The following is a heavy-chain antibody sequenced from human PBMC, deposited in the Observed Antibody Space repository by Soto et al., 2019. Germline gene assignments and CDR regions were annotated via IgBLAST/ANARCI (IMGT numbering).Heavy chain of an antibody. CDR3: ASLEDYYDSSGYNWYFDL. Sequence: SVKVSCKASGGTFSSYAISWVRQAPGQGLEWMGGIIPIFGTANYAQKFQGRVTITAAKSTSTAYMELSSLRSEDTAVYYCASLEDYYDSSGYNWYFDLWGRGTLVTVSS. D-gene: IGHD3-22*01. V-gene: IGHV1-69*06. CDR2: IIPIFGTA. CDR1: GGTFSSYA. J-gene: IGHJ2*01.